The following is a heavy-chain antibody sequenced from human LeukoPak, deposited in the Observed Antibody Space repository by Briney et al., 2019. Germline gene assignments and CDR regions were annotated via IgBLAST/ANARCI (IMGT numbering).Heavy chain of an antibody. CDR1: GGSISSGDYY. CDR3: AGEYRSSPYAFDI. D-gene: IGHD6-6*01. J-gene: IGHJ3*02. V-gene: IGHV4-30-4*08. Sequence: KPSETLSLTCTVSGGSISSGDYYWSWSRQPPGKGLEWIGYIYYSGSTYYNPSLKSRVTISVDTSKNQFSLKLSSVTAADTAVYYCAGEYRSSPYAFDIWGQGTMVTVSS. CDR2: IYYSGST.